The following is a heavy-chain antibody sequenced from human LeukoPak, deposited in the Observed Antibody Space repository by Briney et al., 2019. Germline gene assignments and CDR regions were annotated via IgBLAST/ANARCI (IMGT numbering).Heavy chain of an antibody. Sequence: PGGSLRLSCAASGFTFSSYGMHWVRQAPGKGLEWVAFIRYDGSNKYYADSVKGRFTISRDNSKNTLYLQMNSLRAEDTAVYYCAKDRGVGATSAFDIWGQGTMVTVSS. D-gene: IGHD1-26*01. CDR1: GFTFSSYG. J-gene: IGHJ3*02. CDR2: IRYDGSNK. CDR3: AKDRGVGATSAFDI. V-gene: IGHV3-30*02.